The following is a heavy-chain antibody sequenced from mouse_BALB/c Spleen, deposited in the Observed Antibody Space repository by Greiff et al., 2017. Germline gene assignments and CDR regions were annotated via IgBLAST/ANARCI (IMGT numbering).Heavy chain of an antibody. J-gene: IGHJ3*01. CDR3: ARQGDGYGAWFAY. D-gene: IGHD2-2*01. CDR2: IYPGDGDT. CDR1: GYAFSSYW. Sequence: VQLQQSGAELVRPGSSVKISCKASGYAFSSYWMNWVKQRPGQGLEWIGQIYPGDGDTNYNGKFKGKATLTADKSSSTAYMQLSSLTSEDSAVYFCARQGDGYGAWFAYWGQGTLVTVSA. V-gene: IGHV1-80*01.